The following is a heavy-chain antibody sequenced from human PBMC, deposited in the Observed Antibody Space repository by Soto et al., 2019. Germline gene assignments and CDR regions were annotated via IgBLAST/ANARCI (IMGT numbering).Heavy chain of an antibody. CDR3: AKTGPFGSSGYYSLNFDY. CDR2: ISGSGGST. Sequence: GGSLRLSCAASGFTFSSYAMSWVRQAPGKGLEWVSAISGSGGSTYYADSVKGRFTISRDNSKNTLYLQMNSLRAEDTAVYYCAKTGPFGSSGYYSLNFDYWGQGTLVTVSS. D-gene: IGHD3-22*01. CDR1: GFTFSSYA. J-gene: IGHJ4*02. V-gene: IGHV3-23*01.